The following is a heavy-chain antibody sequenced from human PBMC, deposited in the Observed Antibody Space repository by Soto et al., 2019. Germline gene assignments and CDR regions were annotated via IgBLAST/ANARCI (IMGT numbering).Heavy chain of an antibody. Sequence: GESLKISCEGSGYIFTRFWIGWVRQMPGKGLEWMGIIYPGDSDTRYSPSFQGQVTISADKSINTAFLQWNSLQASDTGMYYCARHGDHGYYYGMDVWGQGTTVTVSS. D-gene: IGHD2-21*02. J-gene: IGHJ6*02. CDR2: IYPGDSDT. CDR1: GYIFTRFW. V-gene: IGHV5-51*01. CDR3: ARHGDHGYYYGMDV.